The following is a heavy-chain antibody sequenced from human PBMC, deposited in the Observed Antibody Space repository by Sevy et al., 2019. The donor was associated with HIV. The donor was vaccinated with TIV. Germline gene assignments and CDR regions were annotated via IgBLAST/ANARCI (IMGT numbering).Heavy chain of an antibody. Sequence: GGSLRLSCAGSGFTFSHAWMTWVRQAPGKGLEWVGRIKSKTAGGTADYSAPVKGRFTISIDDSETTMYLQMNSLKTEDTAVYYCTNEVYGDLSYGMDVWGQGTTVTVSS. D-gene: IGHD4-17*01. CDR1: GFTFSHAW. V-gene: IGHV3-15*05. CDR3: TNEVYGDLSYGMDV. CDR2: IKSKTAGGTA. J-gene: IGHJ6*02.